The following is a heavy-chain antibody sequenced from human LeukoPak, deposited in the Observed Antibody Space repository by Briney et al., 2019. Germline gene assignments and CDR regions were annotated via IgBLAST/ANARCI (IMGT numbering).Heavy chain of an antibody. V-gene: IGHV4-61*01. J-gene: IGHJ6*04. D-gene: IGHD3-9*01. CDR1: GGSVSSGSYY. Sequence: SETLSLTCTVSGGSVSSGSYYWSWIRQPPGKGLEWIGYIYYSGSTNYNPSLKSRVTISVDTSKNQFSLKLSPVTAADTAVYYCAGEPLLRYFDWLLAVWGKGTTVTVSS. CDR2: IYYSGST. CDR3: AGEPLLRYFDWLLAV.